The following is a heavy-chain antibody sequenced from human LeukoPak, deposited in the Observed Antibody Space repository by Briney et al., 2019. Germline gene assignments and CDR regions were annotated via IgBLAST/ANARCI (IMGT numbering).Heavy chain of an antibody. V-gene: IGHV5-51*01. Sequence: GESLKISCKGSGYSFTSYWIGWVRHMPGKGLEWMGIIYPGDSDTRYSPSFQGQVTISADKSISTAYLQWSSLKASDTAMYYCARSVAITFGGASYHFDYWGQGTLVTVSS. D-gene: IGHD3-16*01. CDR3: ARSVAITFGGASYHFDY. CDR1: GYSFTSYW. J-gene: IGHJ4*02. CDR2: IYPGDSDT.